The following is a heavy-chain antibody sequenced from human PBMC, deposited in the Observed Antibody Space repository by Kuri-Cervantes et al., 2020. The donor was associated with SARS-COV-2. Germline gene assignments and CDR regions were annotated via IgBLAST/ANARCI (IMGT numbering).Heavy chain of an antibody. CDR2: IYYSGST. V-gene: IGHV4-59*01. D-gene: IGHD3-22*01. CDR3: ARRRHDNSIFDAFDI. Sequence: SETLSLTCTVSGGSISSYYWSWIRQPPGKGLEWIGYIYYSGSTNYNPSLKSRVTISVDTSKNQFSLKLSSVTAADTAMYYCARRRHDNSIFDAFDIWGQGSVVTVSS. J-gene: IGHJ3*02. CDR1: GGSISSYY.